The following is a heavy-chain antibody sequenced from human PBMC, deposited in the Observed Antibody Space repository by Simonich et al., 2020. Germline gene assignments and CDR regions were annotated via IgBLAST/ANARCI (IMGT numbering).Heavy chain of an antibody. J-gene: IGHJ3*02. CDR2: INPNMGGT. Sequence: QVQLVQSGAEVKKPGASVKVSCKASGYTFTGYYMHWVRQAPGQGLEGMGGINPNMGGTNYATKFQGRVTMTRDTSSGTAYMELSRLRSDDTAVYYCARNGLVGILKAFDIWGQGTMVTVSS. CDR1: GYTFTGYY. V-gene: IGHV1-2*02. D-gene: IGHD2-21*01. CDR3: ARNGLVGILKAFDI.